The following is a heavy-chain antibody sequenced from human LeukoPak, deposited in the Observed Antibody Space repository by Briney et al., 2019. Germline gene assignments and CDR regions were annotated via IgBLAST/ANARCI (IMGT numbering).Heavy chain of an antibody. D-gene: IGHD1-26*01. V-gene: IGHV3-7*01. CDR2: IKQDGSEK. CDR3: ARAGYAYTTLYY. CDR1: GFTFSHYW. Sequence: PVGSLRLSCAASGFTFSHYWMTWIRQAPGKGLEWVANIKQDGSEKYYVDSVKGRFTISRDNAKNSLYLQMNSLRVDDTALYYCARAGYAYTTLYYWGQGTLVTVSP. J-gene: IGHJ4*02.